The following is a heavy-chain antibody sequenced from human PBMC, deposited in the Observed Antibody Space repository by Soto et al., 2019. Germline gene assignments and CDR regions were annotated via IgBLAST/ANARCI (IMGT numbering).Heavy chain of an antibody. V-gene: IGHV3-30-3*01. D-gene: IGHD3-9*01. J-gene: IGHJ4*02. CDR3: ARGPPYYDILTGFGY. CDR2: ISYDGSNK. CDR1: GFTFSSYA. Sequence: ESGGGVVQPGRSLRLSCAASGFTFSSYAMHWVRQAPGKGLEWVAVISYDGSNKYYADSVKGRFTISRDNSKNTLYLQMNSLRAEDTAVYYCARGPPYYDILTGFGYWGQGTLVTVSS.